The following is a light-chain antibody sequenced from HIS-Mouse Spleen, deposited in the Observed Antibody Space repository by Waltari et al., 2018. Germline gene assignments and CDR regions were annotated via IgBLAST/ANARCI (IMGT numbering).Light chain of an antibody. CDR1: SSDVGGYNH. CDR2: DVS. V-gene: IGLV2-14*03. J-gene: IGLJ2*01. Sequence: QSALTQPASVSGSPGQSITISCTGTSSDVGGYNHVSWYQQHPGKAPKLLIYDVSNRPSGVSNRLPGSKSGNTASLTISGLQAEDEADYYCSSYTSSSTLEVFGGGTKLTVL. CDR3: SSYTSSSTLEV.